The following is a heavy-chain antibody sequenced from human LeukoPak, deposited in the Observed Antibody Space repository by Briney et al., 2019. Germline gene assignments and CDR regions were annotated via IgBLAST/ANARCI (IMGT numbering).Heavy chain of an antibody. CDR1: GYTFTSYG. V-gene: IGHV1-18*01. D-gene: IGHD2-2*01. CDR2: ISAYNGNT. CDR3: ARDVRVYCSSTSCPNWFDP. J-gene: IGHJ5*02. Sequence: ASVTVSCKASGYTFTSYGISWVRQAPGQGLEWMGWISAYNGNTNYAQKLQGRVTMTTDTSTSTAYMELRSLRSDDTAVYYCARDVRVYCSSTSCPNWFDPWGQGTLVTVSA.